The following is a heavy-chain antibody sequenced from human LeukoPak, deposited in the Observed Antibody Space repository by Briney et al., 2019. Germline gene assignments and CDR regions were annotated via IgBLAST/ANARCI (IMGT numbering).Heavy chain of an antibody. V-gene: IGHV3-23*01. J-gene: IGHJ4*02. CDR1: GFTVSSNY. D-gene: IGHD3-22*01. CDR3: AKGSYFDSSGSFYFDY. Sequence: GGSLRLSCAASGFTVSSNYMSWVRQAPGKGLEWVSGISGSGDNTYYADSVKGRFTISRDNSKNTLYVQVNSLGTEDTAAYYCAKGSYFDSSGSFYFDYWGQGTLVTVSS. CDR2: ISGSGDNT.